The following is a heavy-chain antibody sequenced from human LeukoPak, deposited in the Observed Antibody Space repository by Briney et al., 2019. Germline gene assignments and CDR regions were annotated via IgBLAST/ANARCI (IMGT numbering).Heavy chain of an antibody. Sequence: PSETLSLTCTVSGGSIHSYWSWIRQPAGKGLEWIGRISGSGTITYNPALQSRLTISIDTSKNQFSLQLRSVTTADTAVYYCVRGPYGASISKWFDPWGQGTQVIVSP. CDR1: GGSIHSY. CDR3: VRGPYGASISKWFDP. CDR2: ISGSGTI. J-gene: IGHJ5*02. D-gene: IGHD4/OR15-4a*01. V-gene: IGHV4-4*07.